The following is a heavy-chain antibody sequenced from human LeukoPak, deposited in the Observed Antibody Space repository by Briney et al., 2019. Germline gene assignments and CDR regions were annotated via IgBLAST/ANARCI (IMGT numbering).Heavy chain of an antibody. CDR1: GGSISSGDYY. J-gene: IGHJ4*02. D-gene: IGHD2-2*01. V-gene: IGHV4-30-4*08. CDR2: IYYSGST. CDR3: ARDTCSSTSCAEAA. Sequence: SQTLSLTCTVSGGSISSGDYYWSWIRQPPGKGLEWIGYIYYSGSTYYNPSLKSRVTISVDTSKNQFSLKLSSVTAADTAVYYCARDTCSSTSCAEAAWGQGTLVTVSS.